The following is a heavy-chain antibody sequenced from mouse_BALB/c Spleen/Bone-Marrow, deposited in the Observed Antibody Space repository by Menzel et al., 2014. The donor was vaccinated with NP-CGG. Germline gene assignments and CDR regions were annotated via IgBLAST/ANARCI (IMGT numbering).Heavy chain of an antibody. CDR3: ARDGYYVFYAMDY. CDR2: INSNGGST. Sequence: EVKLVESGGGLVQPGGSLKLSCAASGFTFGSYGMSWVRQTPDKRLELVATINSNGGSTYYPDSVKGRFTISRDNAKNTLYLQMSSLKSEDTAMYYCARDGYYVFYAMDYWGQGTSVTVSS. D-gene: IGHD2-3*01. V-gene: IGHV5-6-3*01. CDR1: GFTFGSYG. J-gene: IGHJ4*01.